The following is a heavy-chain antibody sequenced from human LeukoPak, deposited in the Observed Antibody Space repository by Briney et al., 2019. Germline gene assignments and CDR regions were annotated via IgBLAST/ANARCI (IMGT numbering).Heavy chain of an antibody. V-gene: IGHV1-69*13. CDR2: IIPIFGTA. D-gene: IGHD3-3*01. CDR1: GGTFSSYA. Sequence: SVKVSCKASGGTFSSYAISWVRQAPGQGLEWMGGIIPIFGTANYAQKFQGRVTITADESTSTAYMELSSLRSEDTAVYYCASTTIFGVVIIAASFDYWGQGTLVTVSS. J-gene: IGHJ4*02. CDR3: ASTTIFGVVIIAASFDY.